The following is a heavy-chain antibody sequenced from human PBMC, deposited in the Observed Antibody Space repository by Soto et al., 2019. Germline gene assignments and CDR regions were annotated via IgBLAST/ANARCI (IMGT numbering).Heavy chain of an antibody. CDR2: IYYSGST. CDR3: ARAPWELLTPYYFDY. V-gene: IGHV4-59*01. CDR1: GGSISSYY. Sequence: SETLSLTCTVSGGSISSYYWSWIRQPPGKGLEWIGYIYYSGSTNYNPSLKSRVTISVDTSKNQFSLKLSSVTAADSAEYYCARAPWELLTPYYFDYWGQGTLVTVSS. D-gene: IGHD1-26*01. J-gene: IGHJ4*02.